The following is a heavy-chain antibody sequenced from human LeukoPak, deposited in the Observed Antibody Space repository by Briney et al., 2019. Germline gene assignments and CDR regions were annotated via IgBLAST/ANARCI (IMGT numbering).Heavy chain of an antibody. D-gene: IGHD3-16*01. V-gene: IGHV1-2*02. J-gene: IGHJ4*02. CDR3: AREGDYVWGSYDY. CDR1: GYTSTGYY. Sequence: EASVKVSCKASGYTSTGYYMHWVRQAPGQGLEWMGWINPNSGGTNYAQKFQGRVTMTRDTSISTAYMELSRLRSDDTAVYYCAREGDYVWGSYDYWGQGTLVTVSS. CDR2: INPNSGGT.